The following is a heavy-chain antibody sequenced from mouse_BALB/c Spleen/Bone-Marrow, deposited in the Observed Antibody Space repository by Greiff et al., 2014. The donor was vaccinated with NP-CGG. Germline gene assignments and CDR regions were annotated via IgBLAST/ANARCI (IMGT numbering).Heavy chain of an antibody. V-gene: IGHV3-6*02. CDR3: ARDRVFAY. CDR1: GYSITSGYY. D-gene: IGHD3-1*01. CDR2: ISYDGSN. J-gene: IGHJ3*01. Sequence: DVHLVESGPGLVKPSQSLSLTCSVTGYSITSGYYWNWIRQFPGNKLEWMGYISYDGSNNYNPSLKNRISITRDTSKNQFFLKLNSVTTEDTATYYCARDRVFAYWGQGTLVTVSA.